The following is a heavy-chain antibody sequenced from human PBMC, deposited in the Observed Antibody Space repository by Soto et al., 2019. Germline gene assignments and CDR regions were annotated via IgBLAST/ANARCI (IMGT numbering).Heavy chain of an antibody. Sequence: GGSLRLSCAASGFTFSSYAMTWVRQAPGKGLEWVSTISGSGGSTYFADPVKGRFTISRDNSKNTLYLQMNSLRAEDTAVYYCAKEDYGDYGIGYWGQGTLVTVSS. D-gene: IGHD4-17*01. V-gene: IGHV3-23*01. J-gene: IGHJ4*02. CDR3: AKEDYGDYGIGY. CDR2: ISGSGGST. CDR1: GFTFSSYA.